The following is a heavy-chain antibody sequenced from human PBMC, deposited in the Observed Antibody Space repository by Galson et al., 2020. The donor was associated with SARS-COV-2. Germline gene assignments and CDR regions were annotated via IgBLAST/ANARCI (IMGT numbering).Heavy chain of an antibody. CDR1: GFTFSSYA. CDR2: ISYDGSNK. J-gene: IGHJ5*02. D-gene: IGHD3-22*01. V-gene: IGHV3-30-3*01. Sequence: GGSLRLSCAASGFTFSSYAMHWVRQAPGKGLEWVAVISYDGSNKYYADSVKGRFTISRDNSKNTLYLQMNSLRAEDTAVYYCAREVYYYDSSDKTGGWFDPWGQGTLVTVSS. CDR3: AREVYYYDSSDKTGGWFDP.